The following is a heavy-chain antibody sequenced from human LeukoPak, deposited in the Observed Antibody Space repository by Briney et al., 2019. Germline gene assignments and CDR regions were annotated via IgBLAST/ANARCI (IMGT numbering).Heavy chain of an antibody. CDR2: IYYSGST. CDR3: ATYSSGWYEESVSWGFDY. CDR1: GGSISSSSYY. Sequence: PSETLSLTCTVSGGSISSSSYYWGWIRQPPGKGLEWIGSIYYSGSTYYNPSLKSRVTISVDTSKNQFSLKLSSVTAADTAVYYCATYSSGWYEESVSWGFDYWGQGTLVTVSS. D-gene: IGHD6-19*01. J-gene: IGHJ4*02. V-gene: IGHV4-39*07.